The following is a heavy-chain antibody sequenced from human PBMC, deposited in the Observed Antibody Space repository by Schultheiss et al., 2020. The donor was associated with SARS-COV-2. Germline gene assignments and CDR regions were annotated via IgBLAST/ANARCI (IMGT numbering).Heavy chain of an antibody. Sequence: SETLSLTCTVSGGSISSYYWSWIRQPAGKGLEWIGSIYYSGSTYYNPSLKSRVTISVDTSKNQFSLKLSSVTAADTAVYYCARGGNYSPSLDYWGQGTLVTVSS. CDR1: GGSISSYY. V-gene: IGHV4-59*01. CDR2: IYYSGST. J-gene: IGHJ4*02. D-gene: IGHD1-7*01. CDR3: ARGGNYSPSLDY.